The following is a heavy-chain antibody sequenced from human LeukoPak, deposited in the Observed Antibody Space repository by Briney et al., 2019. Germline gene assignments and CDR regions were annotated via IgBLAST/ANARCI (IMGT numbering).Heavy chain of an antibody. J-gene: IGHJ3*02. Sequence: GGSLRLSCAASGFTFSGYHMNWVRQAPGKGLEGVSLISGSGDTTYFADSVKGRFTISRDNSKNTLYLQMSSLRAEDTATYYCAKDDCSGGSCYSSGNDAFDIWGQGTMVIVSS. CDR2: ISGSGDTT. CDR3: AKDDCSGGSCYSSGNDAFDI. V-gene: IGHV3-23*01. CDR1: GFTFSGYH. D-gene: IGHD2-15*01.